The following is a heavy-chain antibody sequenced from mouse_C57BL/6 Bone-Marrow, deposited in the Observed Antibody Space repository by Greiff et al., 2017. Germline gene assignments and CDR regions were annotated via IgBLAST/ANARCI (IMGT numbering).Heavy chain of an antibody. CDR1: GFNIKDYY. J-gene: IGHJ3*01. D-gene: IGHD2-1*01. Sequence: DVKLQESGAELVKPGASVKLSCTASGFNIKDYYMNWVKQRPEQGLEWIGRIDPEDGETKYAPKFQGKATITADTSSNTAYLQLSSLTSEDTAVYYCAPLLWYPWFAYWGQGALVTVSA. CDR2: IDPEDGET. V-gene: IGHV14-2*01. CDR3: APLLWYPWFAY.